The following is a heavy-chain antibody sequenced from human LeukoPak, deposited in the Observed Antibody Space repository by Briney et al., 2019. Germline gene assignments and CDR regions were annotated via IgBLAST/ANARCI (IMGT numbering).Heavy chain of an antibody. CDR2: IYYSGST. V-gene: IGHV4-39*07. D-gene: IGHD3-22*01. CDR3: ASAKWLLPDY. Sequence: SETLSLTCTVSGGSISSSSYYWGWIRQPPGKGLEWIGSIYYSGSTYYNPSLKSRVTISVDTSKNQFSLKLSSVTAARTAVYYCASAKWLLPDYWGQGTLVTVSS. CDR1: GGSISSSSYY. J-gene: IGHJ4*02.